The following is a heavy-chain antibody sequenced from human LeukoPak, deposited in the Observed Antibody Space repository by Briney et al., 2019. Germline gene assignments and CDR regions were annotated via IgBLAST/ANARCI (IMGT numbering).Heavy chain of an antibody. CDR2: IRYDGSNK. J-gene: IGHJ4*02. Sequence: GGSLRLSCAASGFTFSSYGMHWVRQAPGKGLEWVAFIRYDGSNKYYADSVKGRFTISRDNSKNTLYLQMNSLRAEDTAVYYCAKGRSVPNPGEFDYWGQGTLVTVSS. CDR3: AKGRSVPNPGEFDY. D-gene: IGHD3-10*01. V-gene: IGHV3-30*02. CDR1: GFTFSSYG.